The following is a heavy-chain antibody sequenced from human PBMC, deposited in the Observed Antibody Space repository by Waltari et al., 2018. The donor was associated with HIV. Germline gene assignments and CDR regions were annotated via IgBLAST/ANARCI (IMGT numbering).Heavy chain of an antibody. CDR2: IYSGGST. CDR3: AREATYSSSSFGYFYAMDV. CDR1: GFTVSSNY. J-gene: IGHJ6*02. D-gene: IGHD6-6*01. Sequence: EVQLVESGGGLVQPGGSLRVSCAASGFTVSSNYMIWVRQAPGKGLEWVSVIYSGGSTYYADSVKGRFSISRDNSKNTLYLQMNSLRAEDTAVYYCAREATYSSSSFGYFYAMDVWGQGTTVTVSS. V-gene: IGHV3-66*01.